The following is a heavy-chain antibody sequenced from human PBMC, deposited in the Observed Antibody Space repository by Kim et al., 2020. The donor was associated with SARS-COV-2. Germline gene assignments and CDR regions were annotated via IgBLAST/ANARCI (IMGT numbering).Heavy chain of an antibody. D-gene: IGHD3-9*01. J-gene: IGHJ4*02. CDR3: ARLKYYDILTGYYPTYAWDD. CDR1: GFTFSSYD. CDR2: ISSSGSTI. V-gene: IGHV3-48*03. Sequence: GGSLRLSCAASGFTFSSYDMNWVRQAPGKGLEWVSYISSSGSTINYADSVKGRFTISRDNAKNSLYLQMNSLRAEDTAVYYCARLKYYDILTGYYPTYAWDDWGQGTLLTVSS.